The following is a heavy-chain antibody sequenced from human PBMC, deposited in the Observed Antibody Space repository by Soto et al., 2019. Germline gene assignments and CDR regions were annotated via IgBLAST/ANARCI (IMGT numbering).Heavy chain of an antibody. CDR3: ASAQNTAYFDY. J-gene: IGHJ4*02. Sequence: ASVKVSCKASVYTFTSYYMHLVRQPPGQGLEWMGIIKPSRGSTSYSHKFNGRFTMTRDSSARTAYRELSSLRSEDKAVYYCASAQNTAYFDYWGQGTLVTVSS. D-gene: IGHD5-18*01. V-gene: IGHV1-46*01. CDR2: IKPSRGST. CDR1: VYTFTSYY.